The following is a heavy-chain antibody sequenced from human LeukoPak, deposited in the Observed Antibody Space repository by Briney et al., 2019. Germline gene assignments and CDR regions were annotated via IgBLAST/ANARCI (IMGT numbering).Heavy chain of an antibody. CDR1: GFTFSTYD. CDR2: IRYDGSNK. CDR3: ASAFYCSGGSCYSYYYMDV. V-gene: IGHV3-30*02. J-gene: IGHJ6*03. D-gene: IGHD2-15*01. Sequence: PGGSLRLSCAASGFTFSTYDMHWVRQAPGKGLEWVAFIRYDGSNKYYADSVKGRFTISRDNSKNTLYLQMNSLRAEDTAVYYCASAFYCSGGSCYSYYYMDVWGKGTTVTISS.